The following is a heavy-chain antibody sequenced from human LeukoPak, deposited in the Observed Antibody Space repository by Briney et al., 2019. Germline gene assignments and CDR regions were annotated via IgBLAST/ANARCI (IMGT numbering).Heavy chain of an antibody. Sequence: WGSLRLSCAASGFTFSSYAMSWVRQAPGKGLEWVSAISGSGGSTYYADSVKGRFTISRDNSKNTLYLQMNSLRAEDTAVYYCAKDLYYDILTGYYAYWGQGTLVTVSS. V-gene: IGHV3-23*01. CDR1: GFTFSSYA. D-gene: IGHD3-9*01. CDR3: AKDLYYDILTGYYAY. CDR2: ISGSGGST. J-gene: IGHJ4*02.